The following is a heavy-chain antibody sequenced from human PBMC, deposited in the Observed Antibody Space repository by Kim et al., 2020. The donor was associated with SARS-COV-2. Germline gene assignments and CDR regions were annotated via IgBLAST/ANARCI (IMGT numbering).Heavy chain of an antibody. Sequence: GGSLRLSCAPSGFSVISNYMSWVRQAPGKGLEWVSIIYSGGNTFYADSVKGRFSISRDDSKNTLYLQINSLRAEDTAVYYCARHSGYDFWSGSAYYYYMDVWGKGTTVTVSS. V-gene: IGHV3-53*01. J-gene: IGHJ6*03. CDR2: IYSGGNT. CDR3: ARHSGYDFWSGSAYYYYMDV. CDR1: GFSVISNY. D-gene: IGHD3-3*01.